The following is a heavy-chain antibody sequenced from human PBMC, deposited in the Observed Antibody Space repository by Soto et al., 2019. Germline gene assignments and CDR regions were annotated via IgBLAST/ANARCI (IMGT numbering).Heavy chain of an antibody. V-gene: IGHV1-2*02. CDR3: ATDDYGIFPY. CDR2: IDPRSGGT. J-gene: IGHJ4*02. CDR1: GYPFTTYY. Sequence: HVQLVQSGTEVKKPGASVRVSCMVSGYPFTTYYIHWVRQAPGQGLEWMGWIDPRSGGTVYEQKFQGSVTMTRDTSISTVYKDLSGLTSDDTALYYCATDDYGIFPYWGKGSLVTVSS. D-gene: IGHD3-10*01.